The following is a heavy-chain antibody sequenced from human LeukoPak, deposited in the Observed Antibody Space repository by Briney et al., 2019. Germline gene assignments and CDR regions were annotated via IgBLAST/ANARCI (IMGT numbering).Heavy chain of an antibody. Sequence: SETLSLTCAVYGGSFSGYYWSWIRQPPGKGLEWIGEINHSGSTNYNPSLKSRVTMSVDTSKNQFSLKLNSVTAADTAVYYCARARFWGRPGIAVAGTKRGNFDYWGQGTLVTVSS. D-gene: IGHD6-19*01. CDR1: GGSFSGYY. J-gene: IGHJ4*02. V-gene: IGHV4-34*01. CDR2: INHSGST. CDR3: ARARFWGRPGIAVAGTKRGNFDY.